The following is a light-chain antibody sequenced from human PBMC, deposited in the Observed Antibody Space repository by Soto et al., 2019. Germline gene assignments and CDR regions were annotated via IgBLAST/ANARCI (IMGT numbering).Light chain of an antibody. V-gene: IGKV1-9*01. J-gene: IGKJ2*01. CDR2: AAS. Sequence: DIQLTQSPSFLSASLGDRVIFTCRASQGIASHLAWYQQRPGKAPKLLVYAASSLQSGVPSRFSGSGFGTEFTLTISSLQSEDFATYYCQQVNSFPHIFGQGTKLEIK. CDR1: QGIASH. CDR3: QQVNSFPHI.